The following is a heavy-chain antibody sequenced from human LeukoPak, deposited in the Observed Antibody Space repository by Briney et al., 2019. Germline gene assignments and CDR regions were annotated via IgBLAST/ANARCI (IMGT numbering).Heavy chain of an antibody. J-gene: IGHJ4*02. D-gene: IGHD1-26*01. V-gene: IGHV3-21*01. CDR3: ARGAGWGATEDY. CDR1: GFTFSSYS. Sequence: GGSLRLSCAASGFTFSSYSMNWVRQTPGKGLEWVSSISSSSSYIYYADSVKGRFTISRDNAKNSLYLQMNSLRAEDTAVYYCARGAGWGATEDYWGQGTLVTVSS. CDR2: ISSSSSYI.